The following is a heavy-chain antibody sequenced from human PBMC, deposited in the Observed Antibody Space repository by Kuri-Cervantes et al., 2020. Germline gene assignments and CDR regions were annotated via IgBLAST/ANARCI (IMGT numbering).Heavy chain of an antibody. CDR2: IRYDGSNK. Sequence: GGSLRLSCAASGFTFSSYGMHWVRQAPGKGLEWVAFIRYDGSNKYYADSVKGRFTISRDNSKNTLYLQMNSLRAEDTAVYYCTTDREGFAWELPPAGDAFDIWGQGTMVTVSS. J-gene: IGHJ3*02. D-gene: IGHD1-26*01. CDR1: GFTFSSYG. CDR3: TTDREGFAWELPPAGDAFDI. V-gene: IGHV3-30*02.